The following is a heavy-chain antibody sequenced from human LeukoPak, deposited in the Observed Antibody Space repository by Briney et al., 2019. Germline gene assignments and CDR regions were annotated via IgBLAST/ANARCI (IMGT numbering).Heavy chain of an antibody. CDR1: GFTFSSYG. CDR3: AKDQYSISWYMGF. Sequence: SGGSLRLSCAASGFTFSSYGMHWVRQAPGKGLEWVAFIRYDGSNKYYADSVKGRFTISRDNSKNTLYLQMNSLRAEDTAVYYCAKDQYSISWYMGFWGQGTLVTVSS. V-gene: IGHV3-30*02. D-gene: IGHD6-13*01. CDR2: IRYDGSNK. J-gene: IGHJ4*02.